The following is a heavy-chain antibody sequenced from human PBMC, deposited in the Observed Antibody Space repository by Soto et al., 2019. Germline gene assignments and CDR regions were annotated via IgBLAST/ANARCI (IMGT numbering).Heavy chain of an antibody. CDR3: ARVLPTEIQWLVDY. D-gene: IGHD6-19*01. CDR2: INAGNGNT. J-gene: IGHJ4*02. V-gene: IGHV1-3*01. CDR1: GYTFTSYA. Sequence: GASVKVSCKASGYTFTSYAMHWVRQAPGQRLEWMGWINAGNGNTKYSQKFQGRVTITRDTSASTAYMELSSLRSEDTAVYYCARVLPTEIQWLVDYWGQGTLVTVSS.